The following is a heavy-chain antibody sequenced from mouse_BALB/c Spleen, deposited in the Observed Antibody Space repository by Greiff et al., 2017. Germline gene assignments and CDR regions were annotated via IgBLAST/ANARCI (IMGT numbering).Heavy chain of an antibody. J-gene: IGHJ3*01. CDR3: ARDHPIGYGSIAY. CDR2: ISSGGSYT. CDR1: GFTFSSYA. D-gene: IGHD1-1*01. Sequence: EVKLQESGGGLVKPGGSLKLSCAASGFTFSSYAMSWVRQSPEKRLEWVAEISSGGSYTYYPDTVTGRFTISRDNAKNTLYLEMSSLRSEDTAMYYCARDHPIGYGSIAYWGQGTLVTVSA. V-gene: IGHV5-9-4*01.